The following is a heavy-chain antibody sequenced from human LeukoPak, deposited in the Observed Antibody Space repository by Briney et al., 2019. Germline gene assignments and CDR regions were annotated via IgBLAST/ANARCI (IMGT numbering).Heavy chain of an antibody. CDR1: GGSISSFY. CDR3: ARDLDTTVTMKGMDV. J-gene: IGHJ6*04. Sequence: SETLSLTCTVSGGSISSFYLSWIRQPAGKGLEWIGRIYAGGSTNYNPSLKSRVTISIDTSKNQFSLRLTSVTAADTAVYYCARDLDTTVTMKGMDVWGKGTTVTVSS. D-gene: IGHD4-17*01. CDR2: IYAGGST. V-gene: IGHV4-4*07.